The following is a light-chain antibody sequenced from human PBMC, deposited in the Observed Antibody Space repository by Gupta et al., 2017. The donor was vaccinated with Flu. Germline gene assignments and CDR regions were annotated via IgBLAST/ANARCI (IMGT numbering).Light chain of an antibody. CDR1: QSVNNN. J-gene: IGKJ1*01. Sequence: EIVMTQSPATPSVSPGEKVTLSCRSSQSVNNNLAWYQQKPGQAPRHLIYFASTRAPGVPARLSGSGSATEFTLTISSRESEEYAVYYCQQYYNWPPWTFGQGTKVEVK. V-gene: IGKV3-15*01. CDR2: FAS. CDR3: QQYYNWPPWT.